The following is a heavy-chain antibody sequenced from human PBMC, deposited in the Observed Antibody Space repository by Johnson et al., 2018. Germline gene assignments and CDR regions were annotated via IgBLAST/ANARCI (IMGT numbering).Heavy chain of an antibody. Sequence: VQLVQSGGGLVQPGRSLRLSCSGSGFPFGDYAITWFRQAPGKGLEWAGFIRSKAYGGTREYAASVKGRFTISRDDSKNIAYLEMNSLKTEDTAVYYCTRDPSRGDCYSGRGCYMDGWGKGTTVTVSS. CDR3: TRDPSRGDCYSGRGCYMDG. J-gene: IGHJ6*03. CDR2: IRSKAYGGTR. D-gene: IGHD2-21*02. V-gene: IGHV3-49*03. CDR1: GFPFGDYA.